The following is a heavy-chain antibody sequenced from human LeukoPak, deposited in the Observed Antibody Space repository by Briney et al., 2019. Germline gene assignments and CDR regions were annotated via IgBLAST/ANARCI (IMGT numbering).Heavy chain of an antibody. CDR2: IYYSGST. Sequence: PSETLSLTCTVSGGSISSSSYYWGWIRQPPGKGLEWIGSIYYSGSTYYNPSLKSRVTISVDTSKNQFSLKLSSVTAADTAVYYCARDPAPGYCSSTSCYTPYYFDYWGQGTLVTVSS. V-gene: IGHV4-39*07. CDR1: GGSISSSSYY. D-gene: IGHD2-2*02. J-gene: IGHJ4*02. CDR3: ARDPAPGYCSSTSCYTPYYFDY.